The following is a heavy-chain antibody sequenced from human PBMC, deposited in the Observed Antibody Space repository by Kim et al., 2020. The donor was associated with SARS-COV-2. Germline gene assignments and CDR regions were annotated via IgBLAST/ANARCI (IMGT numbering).Heavy chain of an antibody. CDR2: IYYSGST. Sequence: SETLSLTCTVSGGSISGSSYYWGWIRQPPGKGLEWIGSIYYSGSTYYNPSLKSRVTISVDTSKNQFSLKLSSVTAADTAVYYCARRLGYYGSGSYPSFDPWGQGTLVTVSS. V-gene: IGHV4-39*01. J-gene: IGHJ5*02. D-gene: IGHD3-10*01. CDR1: GGSISGSSYY. CDR3: ARRLGYYGSGSYPSFDP.